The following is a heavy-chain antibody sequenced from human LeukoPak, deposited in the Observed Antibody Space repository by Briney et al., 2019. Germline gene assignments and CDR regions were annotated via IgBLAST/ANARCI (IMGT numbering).Heavy chain of an antibody. Sequence: ASVKVSCKASGYTFTGYYMHWVRQAPGQGLEWMGRINPNSGGTNYAQKFQGRVTMTRDTSISTAYMGLSRLSSDDTAVYYCARAGGYSYGYNAFDIWGQGTMVTVSS. D-gene: IGHD5-18*01. J-gene: IGHJ3*02. CDR2: INPNSGGT. V-gene: IGHV1-2*06. CDR1: GYTFTGYY. CDR3: ARAGGYSYGYNAFDI.